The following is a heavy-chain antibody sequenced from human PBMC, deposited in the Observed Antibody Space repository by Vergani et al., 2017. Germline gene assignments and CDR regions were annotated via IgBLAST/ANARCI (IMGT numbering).Heavy chain of an antibody. Sequence: QVQLVQSGAEVKKPGASVKVSCKASGYTFTSYYMHWVRPAPGQGLEWMGIINPSGGSTSYAQKFQGRVTMTRDTSTSTVYMELSSLRSEDTAVYYCARTMGYVSSWYGSDWFDPWGQGTLVTVSS. J-gene: IGHJ5*02. CDR3: ARTMGYVSSWYGSDWFDP. CDR1: GYTFTSYY. CDR2: INPSGGST. V-gene: IGHV1-46*03. D-gene: IGHD6-13*01.